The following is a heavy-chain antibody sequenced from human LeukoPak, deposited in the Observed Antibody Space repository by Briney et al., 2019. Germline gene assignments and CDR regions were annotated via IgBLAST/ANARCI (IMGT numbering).Heavy chain of an antibody. V-gene: IGHV3-9*01. J-gene: IGHJ4*02. CDR2: IGWNSGSI. CDR3: AKDKRGYNYGVFDY. CDR1: GFTFDDYA. D-gene: IGHD5-18*01. Sequence: GESLRLSCAASGFTFDDYAMHWVRQAPGKGLEWVSGIGWNSGSIVYADSVKGRFTTSRQNAKNSLFLQMNSLRAEDTALYYCAKDKRGYNYGVFDYWGQGTLVTVSS.